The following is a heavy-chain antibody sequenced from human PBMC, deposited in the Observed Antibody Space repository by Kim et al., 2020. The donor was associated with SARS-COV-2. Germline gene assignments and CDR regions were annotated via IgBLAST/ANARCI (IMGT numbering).Heavy chain of an antibody. CDR1: GFTFSSYW. CDR2: IKQDGSEK. J-gene: IGHJ2*01. D-gene: IGHD3-22*01. Sequence: GGSLRLSCAASGFTFSSYWMSWVRQAPGKGLEWVANIKQDGSEKYYVDSVKGRFTISRDNAKNSLYLQMNSLRAEDTAVYYCARDLNYYDSSGYYTPYWYFDLWGRGTLVTVSS. CDR3: ARDLNYYDSSGYYTPYWYFDL. V-gene: IGHV3-7*01.